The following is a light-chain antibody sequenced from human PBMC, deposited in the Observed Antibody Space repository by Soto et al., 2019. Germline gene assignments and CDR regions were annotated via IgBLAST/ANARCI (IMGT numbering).Light chain of an antibody. Sequence: QSALTQPASVSGSPGQSITISCTGYIHYDFVSWYQQHPGTAPKLVIYEVSNRPSGTSDRFSGSKSGHTASLTISGLQTEEQAVYYCGSYKSRSNYVFGTRTKVTV. J-gene: IGLJ1*01. CDR2: EVS. V-gene: IGLV2-14*01. CDR3: GSYKSRSNYV. CDR1: IHYDF.